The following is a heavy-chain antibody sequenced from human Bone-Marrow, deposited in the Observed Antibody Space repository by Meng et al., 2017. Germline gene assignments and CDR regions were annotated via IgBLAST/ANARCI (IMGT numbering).Heavy chain of an antibody. CDR3: ARARSSYYYYGMDV. CDR1: GFTFDDYA. D-gene: IGHD1-26*01. Sequence: SLKISCAASGFTFDDYAMHWVRQAPGKGLEWVSGISWNSGSIGYADSVKGRFTISRDNAKNSLYLQMNSLRAEDTAVYYCARARSSYYYYGMDVWGQGTTVTVSS. CDR2: ISWNSGSI. V-gene: IGHV3-9*01. J-gene: IGHJ6*02.